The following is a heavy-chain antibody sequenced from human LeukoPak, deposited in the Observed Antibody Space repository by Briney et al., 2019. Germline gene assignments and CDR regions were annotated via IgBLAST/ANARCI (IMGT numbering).Heavy chain of an antibody. D-gene: IGHD1-26*01. J-gene: IGHJ4*02. CDR3: ARDLVGATGPDYFDY. Sequence: GGSLRLSCAASGFTFSSYWMSWVRQAPGKGLGWVANIKQDGSEKYYVDSVKGRFTISRDNAKNSLYLQMNSLRAEDTAVYYCARDLVGATGPDYFDYWGQGTLVTVSS. CDR1: GFTFSSYW. V-gene: IGHV3-7*01. CDR2: IKQDGSEK.